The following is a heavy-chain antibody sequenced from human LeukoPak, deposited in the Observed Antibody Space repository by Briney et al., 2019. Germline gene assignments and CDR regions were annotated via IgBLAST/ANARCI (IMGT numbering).Heavy chain of an antibody. Sequence: ASVKVSCKASGYTFTGDYMHWVRQAPGQGLEWMGWINPNSGGTNYAQKFQGRVTMTRDTSISTAYMELSRLRSDGTAVYYCARGRPFAEFQLLFPWGQGTLVTVSS. CDR3: ARGRPFAEFQLLFP. D-gene: IGHD2-2*01. CDR1: GYTFTGDY. J-gene: IGHJ5*02. CDR2: INPNSGGT. V-gene: IGHV1-2*02.